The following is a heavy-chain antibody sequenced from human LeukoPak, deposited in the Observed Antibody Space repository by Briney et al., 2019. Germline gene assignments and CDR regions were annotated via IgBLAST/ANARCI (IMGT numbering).Heavy chain of an antibody. CDR3: ARVGIQLWSYYYYYGMDV. J-gene: IGHJ6*02. CDR2: IIPIFGTA. D-gene: IGHD5-18*01. CDR1: GGTFSSYA. Sequence: SVKVSCTASGGTFSSYAISWVRQAPGQGLEWMGGIIPIFGTANYAQKFQGRVTITADESTSTAYMELSSLRSEDTAVYYCARVGIQLWSYYYYYGMDVWGQGTTVTVSS. V-gene: IGHV1-69*13.